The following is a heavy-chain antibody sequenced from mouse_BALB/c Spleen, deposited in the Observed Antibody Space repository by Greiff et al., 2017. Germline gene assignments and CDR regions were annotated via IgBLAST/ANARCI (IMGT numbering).Heavy chain of an antibody. CDR2: ISSGGST. J-gene: IGHJ2*01. V-gene: IGHV5-6-5*01. D-gene: IGHD1-1*01. CDR3: ARRDYYGSSYWDYFDY. CDR1: GFTFSSYA. Sequence: DVKLVESGGGLVKPGGSLKLSCAASGFTFSSYAMSWVRQTPEKRLEWVASISSGGSTYYPDSVKGRFTISRDNARNILYLQMSSLRSEDTAMYYCARRDYYGSSYWDYFDYWGQGTTLTVSS.